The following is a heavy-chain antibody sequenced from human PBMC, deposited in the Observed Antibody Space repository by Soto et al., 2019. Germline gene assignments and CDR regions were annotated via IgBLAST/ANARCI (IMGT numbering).Heavy chain of an antibody. V-gene: IGHV3-23*01. CDR2: ISTSGDST. CDR3: AKGAGGVATSVYVDC. D-gene: IGHD5-12*01. CDR1: GITFSSYA. Sequence: EVQLLESGGGLVQPGGSLRLSCAASGITFSSYAMSWVRQAPGKGLEWVSAISTSGDSTYYADSVKGRFTISRDNSKNTLYLQTNRLRADDTAVYYCAKGAGGVATSVYVDCWGQGTLLTVSS. J-gene: IGHJ4*02.